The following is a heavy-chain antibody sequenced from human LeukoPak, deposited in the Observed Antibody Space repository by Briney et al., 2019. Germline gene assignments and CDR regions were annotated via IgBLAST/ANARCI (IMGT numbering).Heavy chain of an antibody. D-gene: IGHD2-2*01. Sequence: AGESLKISCKGSGYSFKSYWIAWVRQMPGKGLEWMGIIYPGDSDTRYSPSFQGQVTIPADKSINTAYLQWSSLKASDSAMYYCARQGYCTNTSCFSAARVLDPWGQGTLVTVSS. CDR2: IYPGDSDT. J-gene: IGHJ5*02. CDR3: ARQGYCTNTSCFSAARVLDP. V-gene: IGHV5-51*01. CDR1: GYSFKSYW.